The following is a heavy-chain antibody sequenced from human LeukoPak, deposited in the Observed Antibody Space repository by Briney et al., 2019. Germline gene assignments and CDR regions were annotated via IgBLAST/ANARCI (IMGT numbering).Heavy chain of an antibody. CDR1: GDSISNYY. D-gene: IGHD6-13*01. Sequence: TETLSLTCFVSGDSISNYYWSWIRQPPGKGLDWIGRIYTSGSTNYNPSLKSRVTMSVDTSKNQFSLKLSSVTAADTAVYYCAREAAAGTFYFDYWGQGTLVTVSS. CDR2: IYTSGST. J-gene: IGHJ4*02. V-gene: IGHV4-4*07. CDR3: AREAAAGTFYFDY.